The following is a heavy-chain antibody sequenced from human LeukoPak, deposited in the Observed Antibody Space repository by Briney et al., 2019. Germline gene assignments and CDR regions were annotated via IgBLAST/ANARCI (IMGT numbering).Heavy chain of an antibody. CDR1: GGSFSGYY. Sequence: SSETLSLTCAVYGGSFSGYYWSWIRQPPGKGLEWIGEINHSGSTNYNPSLKSRVTISVDTSKNQFSLKLSSVTAADTAVYYCARGRIAAAGTRHYYYYYYMDVWGQGTMVTVSS. CDR2: INHSGST. V-gene: IGHV4-34*01. D-gene: IGHD6-13*01. J-gene: IGHJ6*03. CDR3: ARGRIAAAGTRHYYYYYYMDV.